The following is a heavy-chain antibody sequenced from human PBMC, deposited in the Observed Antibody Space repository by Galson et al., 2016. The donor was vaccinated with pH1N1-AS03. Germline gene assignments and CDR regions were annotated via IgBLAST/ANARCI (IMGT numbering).Heavy chain of an antibody. CDR1: GFTFSGSH. D-gene: IGHD2-15*01. Sequence: SLRLSCAASGFTFSGSHMHWVRQASGKGLEWVGHIRSKSDNYATVYGASVNGRFTISRDDSKSTAYLQMDSLKAEDTAVYYCCRQTVIVHDYWGQGTLVTVSS. J-gene: IGHJ4*02. V-gene: IGHV3-73*01. CDR3: CRQTVIVHDY. CDR2: IRSKSDNYAT.